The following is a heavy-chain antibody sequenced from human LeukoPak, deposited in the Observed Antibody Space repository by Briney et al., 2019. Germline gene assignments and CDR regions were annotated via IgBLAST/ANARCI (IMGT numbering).Heavy chain of an antibody. CDR1: GFTFSNAW. J-gene: IGHJ6*02. V-gene: IGHV3-15*01. CDR3: TTDSSGWPYYYYGMDV. Sequence: GSLRLSCAASGFTFSNAWMSWVRQAPGKGLEWVGRIKSKTDGGTTDYAAPVKGRFTISRDDSKNTLYLQMNSLKTEDTAVYYCTTDSSGWPYYYYGMDVWGQGTTVTVSS. D-gene: IGHD6-19*01. CDR2: IKSKTDGGTT.